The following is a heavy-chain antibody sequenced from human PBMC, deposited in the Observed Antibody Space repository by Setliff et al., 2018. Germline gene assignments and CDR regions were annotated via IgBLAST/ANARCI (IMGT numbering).Heavy chain of an antibody. V-gene: IGHV4-61*02. CDR1: GASVSSGIYY. J-gene: IGHJ5*02. D-gene: IGHD3-3*01. CDR2: IYSTGGT. CDR3: TRDVVDEFGTGYETTNFFDP. Sequence: SETLSLTCTVSGASVSSGIYYWSWIRQPAGRGLEWIGRIYSTGGTNYNPSLNGRVAMSFDTSKNQFSLRLSSVTAADTAIYYCTRDVVDEFGTGYETTNFFDPWGLGTLVTVS.